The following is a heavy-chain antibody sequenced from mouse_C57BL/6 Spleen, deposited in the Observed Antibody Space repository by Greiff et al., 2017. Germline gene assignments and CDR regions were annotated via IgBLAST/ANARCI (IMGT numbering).Heavy chain of an antibody. Sequence: EVMLVESGGGLVKPGGSLKLSCAASGFTFSDYGMHWVRQAPEKGLEWVAYISSGSSTIYYADTVKGRFTISRDNAKNTLFLQMTSLRSEDTAMYYCARLYYYDWYFDVWGTGTTVTVPS. J-gene: IGHJ1*03. V-gene: IGHV5-17*01. D-gene: IGHD1-1*01. CDR2: ISSGSSTI. CDR1: GFTFSDYG. CDR3: ARLYYYDWYFDV.